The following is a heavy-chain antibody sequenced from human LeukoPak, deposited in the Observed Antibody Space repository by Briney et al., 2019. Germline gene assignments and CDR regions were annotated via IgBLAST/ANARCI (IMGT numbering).Heavy chain of an antibody. Sequence: SVKVSCKASGGTFSSYAISWVRPAPGQGLEWMGGIIPIFGTANYAQKFQGRVTITADESTSTAYMELSSLRSEDTAVYYCARDGGDGYNEVYFDYWGQGTLVTVSS. V-gene: IGHV1-69*13. CDR1: GGTFSSYA. CDR3: ARDGGDGYNEVYFDY. CDR2: IIPIFGTA. D-gene: IGHD5-24*01. J-gene: IGHJ4*02.